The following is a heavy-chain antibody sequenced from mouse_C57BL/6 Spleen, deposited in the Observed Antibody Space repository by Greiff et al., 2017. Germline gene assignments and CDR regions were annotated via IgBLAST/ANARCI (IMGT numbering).Heavy chain of an antibody. J-gene: IGHJ3*01. CDR1: GFTFSSYA. D-gene: IGHD1-1*01. V-gene: IGHV5-9-1*02. Sequence: EVMLVESGEGLVKPGGSLKLSCAASGFTFSSYAMSWVRQTPEKRLEWVAYISSGGDYIYYADTVKGRFTISRDNARNTLYLQMSSLQSEDTAMYYCTREATTGAWFAYWGQGTLVTVSA. CDR2: ISSGGDYI. CDR3: TREATTGAWFAY.